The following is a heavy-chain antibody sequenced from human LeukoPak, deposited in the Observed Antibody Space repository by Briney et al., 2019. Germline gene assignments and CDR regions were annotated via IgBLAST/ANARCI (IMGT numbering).Heavy chain of an antibody. D-gene: IGHD3-22*01. J-gene: IGHJ4*02. V-gene: IGHV3-53*01. CDR2: IYTGDVT. Sequence: PGGSLRLSCAVSGFRVSSNHMTWVRQAPGKGLEWISLIYTGDVTYYADSVKGRFTISTHNSKNILFLQMDSLTAEDTALYYCARERDYDTYIDYWGQGTLVTVSS. CDR3: ARERDYDTYIDY. CDR1: GFRVSSNH.